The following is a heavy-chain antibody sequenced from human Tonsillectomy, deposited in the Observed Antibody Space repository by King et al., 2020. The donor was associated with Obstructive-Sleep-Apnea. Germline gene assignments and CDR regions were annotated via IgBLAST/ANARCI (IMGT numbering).Heavy chain of an antibody. CDR2: ISSSRSNI. D-gene: IGHD1-26*01. Sequence: VQLVESGGGLVKPGGSLRLSCAASGFTFSSYSMNCVRQAPGKGLEWVSSISSSRSNIYYADSVKGRFTISRDNAKKSLYLQLNSLRAEDTAVYYCARVKWELRGATTGPLHYWGQGTLVTVSS. CDR3: ARVKWELRGATTGPLHY. CDR1: GFTFSSYS. V-gene: IGHV3-21*01. J-gene: IGHJ4*02.